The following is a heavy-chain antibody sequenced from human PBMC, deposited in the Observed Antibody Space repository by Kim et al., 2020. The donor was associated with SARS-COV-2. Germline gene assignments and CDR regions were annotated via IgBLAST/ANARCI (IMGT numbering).Heavy chain of an antibody. Sequence: SETLSLTCTVSGGSISSSSYYWGWIRQPPGKGLEWIGSIYYSGSTYYNPSLKSRVTISVDTSKNQFSLKLSSVTAADTAVYYCASADKGGGYDFWSGLHYYYYYGMDVWGQGTTVTVSS. CDR1: GGSISSSSYY. V-gene: IGHV4-39*01. CDR3: ASADKGGGYDFWSGLHYYYYYGMDV. J-gene: IGHJ6*02. CDR2: IYYSGST. D-gene: IGHD3-3*01.